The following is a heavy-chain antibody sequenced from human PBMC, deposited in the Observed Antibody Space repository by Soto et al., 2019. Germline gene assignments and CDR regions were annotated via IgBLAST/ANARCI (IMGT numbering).Heavy chain of an antibody. CDR2: ISSSGSTI. J-gene: IGHJ6*03. V-gene: IGHV3-11*01. CDR3: ARGPCSGGSCYSGAYYYYYYMDV. CDR1: GFTFSDYY. D-gene: IGHD2-15*01. Sequence: GGSLRLSCAASGFTFSDYYMSWIRQAPGKGLEWVSYISSSGSTIYYADSVKGRFTISRDNAKNSLYLQMNSLRAEDTAVYYCARGPCSGGSCYSGAYYYYYYMDVWGKGTTVTVSS.